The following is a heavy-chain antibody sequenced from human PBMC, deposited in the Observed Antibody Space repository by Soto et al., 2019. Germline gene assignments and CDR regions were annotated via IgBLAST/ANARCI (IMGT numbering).Heavy chain of an antibody. J-gene: IGHJ4*02. V-gene: IGHV4-34*01. D-gene: IGHD4-17*01. CDR3: ASRTRDYGDYEGDY. CDR1: GGSFSGYY. CDR2: INHSGST. Sequence: QVQQQQWGAGLLKPSETLSLTCAVYGGSFSGYYWSWIRQPPGKGLEWIGEINHSGSTNYNPSLKSRVTISVATSKNQFSLKQSSVPAADTAVYYCASRTRDYGDYEGDYWGQGTLVTVSS.